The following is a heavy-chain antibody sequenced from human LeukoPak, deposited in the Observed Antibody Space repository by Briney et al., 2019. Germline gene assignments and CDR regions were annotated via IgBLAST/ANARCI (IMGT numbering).Heavy chain of an antibody. J-gene: IGHJ4*02. Sequence: PGRSLRLSCSASGFSFSSYGMHWVRQAPGKGLERVAVIWHDGSHQYYADSEKGRFTISRDNSRNTVYLQMDRLRVEDTAVYYCARDATEYGDSHFDWWGQGTLVTVSS. D-gene: IGHD4-17*01. V-gene: IGHV3-33*01. CDR1: GFSFSSYG. CDR3: ARDATEYGDSHFDW. CDR2: IWHDGSHQ.